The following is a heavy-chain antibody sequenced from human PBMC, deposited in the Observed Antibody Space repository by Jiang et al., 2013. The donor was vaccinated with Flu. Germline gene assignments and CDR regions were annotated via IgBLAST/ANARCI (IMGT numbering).Heavy chain of an antibody. CDR2: IGGSGSRI. V-gene: IGHV3-23*01. D-gene: IGHD2-2*01. J-gene: IGHJ6*01. CDR3: AKLACTSPRCYAGDYSYYYGVDV. CDR1: GFTFSDYA. Sequence: VQLLESGGGLVQPGGSLRLSCAASGFTFSDYAMSWVRQAPGKGLEWVSTIGGSGSRIYYADSVKGRFTISRDNSKNTLYLQMNSLRAEDTALYYSAKLACTSPRCYAGDYSYYYGVDVWGPRDHGHRLL.